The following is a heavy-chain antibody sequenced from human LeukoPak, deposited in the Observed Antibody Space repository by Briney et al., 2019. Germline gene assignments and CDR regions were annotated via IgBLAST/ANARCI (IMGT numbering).Heavy chain of an antibody. CDR3: ARVRQQLVEIFDY. J-gene: IGHJ4*02. CDR2: INPNSGGT. D-gene: IGHD6-13*01. Sequence: ASVKVSCKASGYTFTGYYMHWVRQAPGQGLEWMGWINPNSGGTNYAQKFQGRVTMTRDTSISTAYMKLSRLRSDDTAVYYCARVRQQLVEIFDYWGQGTLVTVSS. V-gene: IGHV1-2*02. CDR1: GYTFTGYY.